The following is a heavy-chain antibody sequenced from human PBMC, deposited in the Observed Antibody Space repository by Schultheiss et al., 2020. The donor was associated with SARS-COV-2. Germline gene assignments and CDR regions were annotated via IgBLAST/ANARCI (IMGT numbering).Heavy chain of an antibody. J-gene: IGHJ6*02. CDR1: GGSISSYY. CDR2: IYHSGST. V-gene: IGHV4-59*04. D-gene: IGHD2-2*01. CDR3: ARIYCSSTSCDYYYGMDV. Sequence: SETLSLTCTASGGSISSYYWSWIRQPPGKGLEWIGSIYHSGSTYYNPSLKSRVTISVDTSKNQFSLKLSSVTAADTAVYYCARIYCSSTSCDYYYGMDVWGQGTTVTVSS.